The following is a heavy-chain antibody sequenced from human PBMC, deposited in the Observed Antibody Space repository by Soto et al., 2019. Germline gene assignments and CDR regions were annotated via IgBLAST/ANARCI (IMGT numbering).Heavy chain of an antibody. CDR2: ININSGNT. CDR3: SKGYAMDV. V-gene: IGHV1-8*01. Sequence: QVQLVQSGAEVKKPGASVKVSCKASGNTFPTYDINWVRQATGQGLEWMGWININSGNTAYAQKFQGRFIMTRNTSRNTVYMELSSLGSDDTAVYYCSKGYAMDVWRQGTTVIVSS. J-gene: IGHJ6*02. CDR1: GNTFPTYD.